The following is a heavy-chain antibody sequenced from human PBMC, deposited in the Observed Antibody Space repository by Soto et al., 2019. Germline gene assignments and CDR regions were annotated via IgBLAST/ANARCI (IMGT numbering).Heavy chain of an antibody. CDR3: ARDLIWFGELSNWFDP. J-gene: IGHJ5*02. CDR2: INAGNGNT. V-gene: IGHV1-3*01. CDR1: GYTFTSYD. D-gene: IGHD3-10*01. Sequence: ASVKVSCKASGYTFTSYDMHWVRQAPGQRLEWMGWINAGNGNTKYSQKFQGRVTITRDTSASTAYMELSSLRSEDTAVYYCARDLIWFGELSNWFDPWGQGTLVTVSS.